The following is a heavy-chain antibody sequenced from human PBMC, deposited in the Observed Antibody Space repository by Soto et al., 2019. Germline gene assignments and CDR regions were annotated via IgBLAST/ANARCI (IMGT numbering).Heavy chain of an antibody. V-gene: IGHV1-69*13. CDR2: IIPIFGTA. Sequence: SVKVSCKASGGTFSSYAISWVRQAPGQGLEWMGGIIPIFGTANYAQKFQGRVTITADESTSAAYMELSSLRSEDTAVYYCARDLGVVVAARGYYYYGMDVWGQGTTVTVSS. CDR1: GGTFSSYA. CDR3: ARDLGVVVAARGYYYYGMDV. J-gene: IGHJ6*02. D-gene: IGHD2-15*01.